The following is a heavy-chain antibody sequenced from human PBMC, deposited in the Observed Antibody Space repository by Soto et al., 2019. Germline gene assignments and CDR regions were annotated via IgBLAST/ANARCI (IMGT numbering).Heavy chain of an antibody. Sequence: PSETLSLTCTVSGGSISSYYWSWSRQPAGKGLEWIGLIYTSGSTNDNPSLKSRVTMSVDTSKHKFSLKLSSVTAAATAVYYCETDSSSWYHHCFDPWGQGTLVTVSS. V-gene: IGHV4-4*07. J-gene: IGHJ5*02. CDR3: ETDSSSWYHHCFDP. CDR1: GGSISSYY. CDR2: IYTSGST. D-gene: IGHD6-13*01.